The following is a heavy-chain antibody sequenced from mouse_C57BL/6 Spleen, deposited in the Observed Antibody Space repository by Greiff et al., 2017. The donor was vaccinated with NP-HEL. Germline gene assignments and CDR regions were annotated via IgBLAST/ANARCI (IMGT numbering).Heavy chain of an antibody. CDR3: ARWEGSYFDY. CDR2: IYPGDGDT. D-gene: IGHD4-1*01. Sequence: VQRVESGAELVKPGASVKISCKASGYAFSSYWMNWVKQRPGKGLEWIGQIYPGDGDTNYNGKFKGKATLTADKSSSTAYMQLSSLTSEDSAVYFCARWEGSYFDYWGQGTTLTVSS. CDR1: GYAFSSYW. J-gene: IGHJ2*01. V-gene: IGHV1-80*01.